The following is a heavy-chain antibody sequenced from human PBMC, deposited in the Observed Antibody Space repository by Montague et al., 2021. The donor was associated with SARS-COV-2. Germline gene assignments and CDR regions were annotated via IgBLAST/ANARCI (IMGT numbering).Heavy chain of an antibody. J-gene: IGHJ4*02. CDR1: GDSIYKSYFY. Sequence: SETLSLTCTVSGDSIYKSYFYWGWIRQPPGKGLEWIVNVYYSGATHHNPALKSRLTISVDTSENQFSLKLNSVTAADTAVYYCARRITSGSYFDSWGQGARVTASS. CDR2: VYYSGAT. CDR3: ARRITSGSYFDS. D-gene: IGHD1-26*01. V-gene: IGHV4-39*01.